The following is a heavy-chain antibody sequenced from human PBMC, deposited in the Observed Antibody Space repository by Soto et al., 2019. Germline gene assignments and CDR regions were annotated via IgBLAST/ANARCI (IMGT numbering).Heavy chain of an antibody. CDR3: AKSGSYYGSGSYYWFDP. V-gene: IGHV3-23*01. Sequence: GGSLRLSCAASGFTFSSYAMSWVRQAPGKGLEWVSAISGSGGSTYYADSVKGRFTISRDNSKNTLYLQMNSLRAEDTAVYYCAKSGSYYGSGSYYWFDPWGQGTLVTVSS. CDR1: GFTFSSYA. D-gene: IGHD3-10*01. CDR2: ISGSGGST. J-gene: IGHJ5*02.